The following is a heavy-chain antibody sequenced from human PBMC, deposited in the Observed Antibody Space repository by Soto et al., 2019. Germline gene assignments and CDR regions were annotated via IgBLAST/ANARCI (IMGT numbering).Heavy chain of an antibody. CDR1: GYTFTSYG. J-gene: IGHJ6*04. V-gene: IGHV1-18*01. D-gene: IGHD2-21*02. CDR2: ISDYNGNT. CDR3: ARAYCGGDCYARYYYYGMDV. Sequence: QVQLVQSGAEVKKPGASVKVSCKASGYTFTSYGISWVRQAPGQGLEWMGWISDYNGNTNYAQKLQGRVTMTTNKSTRTAYMELRGLRSDDTAVYYCARAYCGGDCYARYYYYGMDVWGKGTTVTVSS.